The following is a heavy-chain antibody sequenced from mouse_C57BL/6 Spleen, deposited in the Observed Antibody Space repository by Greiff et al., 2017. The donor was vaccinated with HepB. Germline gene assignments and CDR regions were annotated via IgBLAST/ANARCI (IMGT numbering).Heavy chain of an antibody. D-gene: IGHD2-14*01. J-gene: IGHJ2*01. CDR1: GFTFSNYW. V-gene: IGHV6-3*01. CDR3: TGVHYFDY. CDR2: IRLKSDNYAT. Sequence: DVHLVESGGGLVQPGGSMKLSCVASGFTFSNYWMNWVRQSPEKGLEWVAQIRLKSDNYATHYAESVKGRFTISRDDSKSSVYLQMNNLRAEDTGIYYCTGVHYFDYWGQGTTLTVSS.